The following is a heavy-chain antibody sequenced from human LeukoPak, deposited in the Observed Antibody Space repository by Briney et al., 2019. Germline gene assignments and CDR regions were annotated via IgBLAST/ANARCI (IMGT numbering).Heavy chain of an antibody. CDR2: ITVYNGNT. D-gene: IGHD6-13*01. J-gene: IGHJ5*02. CDR1: GYIFTSHY. Sequence: ASVKVSCKASGYIFTSHYMHWVRQAPGQGPEWMGWITVYNGNTIYPQKLQGRVTVTTDTSTSTAYMELRSLTSDDTAMYYCARGLGSSWTPSWFDPWGQGTLVTVSS. CDR3: ARGLGSSWTPSWFDP. V-gene: IGHV1-18*04.